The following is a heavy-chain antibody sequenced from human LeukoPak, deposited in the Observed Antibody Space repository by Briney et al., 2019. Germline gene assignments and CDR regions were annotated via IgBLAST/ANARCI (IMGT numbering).Heavy chain of an antibody. D-gene: IGHD1-1*01. J-gene: IGHJ6*02. Sequence: SETLSLTCAVYGGSFSGYYWSWIRQPPGKGLEWIGEINHSGSTNYNPSLKSRVTISVDTSKNQFSLKLSSVTAADTAVYYCARNEKDQYYYYHGMDVWGQGTTVTVSS. V-gene: IGHV4-34*01. CDR1: GGSFSGYY. CDR2: INHSGST. CDR3: ARNEKDQYYYYHGMDV.